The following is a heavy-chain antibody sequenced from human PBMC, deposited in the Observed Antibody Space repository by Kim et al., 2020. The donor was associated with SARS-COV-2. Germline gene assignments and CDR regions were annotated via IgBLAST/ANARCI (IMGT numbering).Heavy chain of an antibody. D-gene: IGHD3-3*01. CDR2: IGTAGDT. V-gene: IGHV3-13*01. Sequence: GGSLRLSCAASGFTFSSYDMHWVRQATGKGLEWVSAIGTAGDTYYPGSVKGRFTISRENAKNSLYLQMNSLRAGDTAVYYCARDRGYDFWSGSPSSVMYGMDVWGQGTTVTVSS. J-gene: IGHJ6*02. CDR3: ARDRGYDFWSGSPSSVMYGMDV. CDR1: GFTFSSYD.